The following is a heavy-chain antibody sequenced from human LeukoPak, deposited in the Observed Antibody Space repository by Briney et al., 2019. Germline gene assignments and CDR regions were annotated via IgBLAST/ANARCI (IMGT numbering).Heavy chain of an antibody. CDR1: GFTFNKYG. CDR2: IGGRGTTT. J-gene: IGHJ6*02. CDR3: AKARGTGEFYYYYYGMDV. Sequence: GGSLRLSCAASGFTFNKYGINWVRQAPGKGLEWVSAIGGRGTTTYYADSVKGRFTISRDNSKNMVYLQMNSLRAEDTAQYYCAKARGTGEFYYYYYGMDVWGQGTTVTVSS. V-gene: IGHV3-23*01. D-gene: IGHD7-27*01.